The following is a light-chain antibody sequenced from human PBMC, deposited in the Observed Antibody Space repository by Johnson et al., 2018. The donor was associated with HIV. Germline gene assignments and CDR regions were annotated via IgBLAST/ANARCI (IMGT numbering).Light chain of an antibody. J-gene: IGLJ1*01. CDR1: TSTLGNNY. CDR2: DNN. V-gene: IGLV1-51*01. Sequence: QSVLTQPPSVSAAPGQKVTISCSGRTSTLGNNYVSWYQVLPGTAPKLLIYDNNKRPSGIPARFSGSKSGTSATLGITGLQTGDGADYYCGTWDSSLSAGVFGTGTKVTVL. CDR3: GTWDSSLSAGV.